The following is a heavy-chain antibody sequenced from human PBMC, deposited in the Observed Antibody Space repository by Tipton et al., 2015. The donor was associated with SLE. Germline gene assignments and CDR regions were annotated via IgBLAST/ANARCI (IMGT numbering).Heavy chain of an antibody. CDR3: AKCYSDSDAFDI. V-gene: IGHV3-23*01. CDR1: GFTFSSYA. D-gene: IGHD4-11*01. J-gene: IGHJ3*02. CDR2: ISGSGGST. Sequence: SLRLSCAASGFTFSSYAMSWVRQAPGKGLEWVSAISGSGGSTYYADSVKGRFTISRDNSKNTLYLQMKSLRTEDTAVYYCAKCYSDSDAFDIWGQGTMVTVSS.